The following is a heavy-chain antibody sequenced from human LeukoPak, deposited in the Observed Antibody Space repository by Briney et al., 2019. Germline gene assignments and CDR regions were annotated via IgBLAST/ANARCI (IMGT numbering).Heavy chain of an antibody. CDR2: MYQTGSS. CDR1: GYSIGSGHY. V-gene: IGHV4-38-2*02. CDR3: ARVNVVAQGTFDY. Sequence: SETLSLTCSVSGYSIGSGHYWGWIRQPPGKGLEWIGSMYQTGSSYYSPSLKSRVTISLDTSKNQISLKLTFVTAADTAFYFCARVNVVAQGTFDYWGQGALVTVSS. D-gene: IGHD2-21*01. J-gene: IGHJ4*02.